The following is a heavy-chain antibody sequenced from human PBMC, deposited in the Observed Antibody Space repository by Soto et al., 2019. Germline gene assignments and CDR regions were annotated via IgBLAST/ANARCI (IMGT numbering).Heavy chain of an antibody. Sequence: GGSLRLSCAASGFTLSSYGMHWVRQAPGKGLEWVAVIWYDGSNKYYADSVKGRFTISRDNSKNTLYLQMNSLRAEDTAVYYCARDFNYYGSGSYPWFDPSGQGTLVTVSA. V-gene: IGHV3-33*01. CDR1: GFTLSSYG. CDR3: ARDFNYYGSGSYPWFDP. CDR2: IWYDGSNK. D-gene: IGHD3-10*01. J-gene: IGHJ5*02.